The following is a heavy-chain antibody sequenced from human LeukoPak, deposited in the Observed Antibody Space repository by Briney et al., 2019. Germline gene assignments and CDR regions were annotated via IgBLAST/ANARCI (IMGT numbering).Heavy chain of an antibody. J-gene: IGHJ3*02. V-gene: IGHV3-23*01. CDR2: ISDRGGST. CDR3: AKDPHALVVPAAMLGGDAFDI. CDR1: GITLSNYG. D-gene: IGHD2-2*01. Sequence: GGSLRLSCVVSGITLSNYGMSWVRQAPGKGLEWVAGISDRGGSTNYADSVKGRFTISRDNPKNTLYLQMNSLRSEDTAVYYCAKDPHALVVPAAMLGGDAFDIWGQGTMVTVSS.